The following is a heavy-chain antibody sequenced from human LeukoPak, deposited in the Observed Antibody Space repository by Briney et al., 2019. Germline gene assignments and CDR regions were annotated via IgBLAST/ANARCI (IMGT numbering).Heavy chain of an antibody. Sequence: GGSLRLSCAASGFTFSNDWMCWVREAPGKGLEWVANINQDESKKYYADSVKGRFTISRDNAKNSLYLQMSSLTAEDTAIYYCARDHAYRADYWGQGTLVTVSS. D-gene: IGHD2-2*01. CDR3: ARDHAYRADY. CDR1: GFTFSNDW. V-gene: IGHV3-7*01. J-gene: IGHJ4*02. CDR2: INQDESKK.